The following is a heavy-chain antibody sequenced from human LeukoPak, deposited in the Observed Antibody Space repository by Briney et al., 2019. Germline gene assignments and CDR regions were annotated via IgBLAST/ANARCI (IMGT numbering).Heavy chain of an antibody. J-gene: IGHJ3*02. V-gene: IGHV3-21*01. CDR1: GFTFSSYS. CDR3: ARDTVGAIVGAFDI. CDR2: ISSSSSYI. D-gene: IGHD1-26*01. Sequence: GGSLRLSCAASGFTFSSYSMNWVRQAPGKGLEWVSSISSSSSYIYYADSVKGRFTISRDNAKNSLYLQMNSLRAEDTAVYYCARDTVGAIVGAFDIWGQGTMVTVSS.